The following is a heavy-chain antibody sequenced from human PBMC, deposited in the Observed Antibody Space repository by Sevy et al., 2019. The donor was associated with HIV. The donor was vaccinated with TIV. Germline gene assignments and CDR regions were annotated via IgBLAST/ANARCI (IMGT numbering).Heavy chain of an antibody. D-gene: IGHD2-21*02. Sequence: GGSLRLSCAASGFTFSIYAMNWVRQAPGKRLEWVSGEAGSGGSTYHADSVKGRFTISRDDSKSTLYLQMNSLRAEDTAVYYCAKDLGDPVAFDIWGQGTMVTVSS. CDR1: GFTFSIYA. J-gene: IGHJ3*02. CDR3: AKDLGDPVAFDI. CDR2: EAGSGGST. V-gene: IGHV3-23*01.